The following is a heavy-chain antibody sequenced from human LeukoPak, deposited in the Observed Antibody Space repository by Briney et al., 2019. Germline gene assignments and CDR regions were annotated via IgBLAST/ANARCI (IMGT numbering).Heavy chain of an antibody. D-gene: IGHD3-9*01. J-gene: IGHJ4*02. Sequence: ASVKVSCKASGYTFTSYGISWVRQPPGQGLEWMGWISAYNGNTNYAQKLQGRVTMTTDTTTSTAYMELRSLRSDDTAVYYCARRVAYYDILTGSPFDYWGQGTLVTVSS. V-gene: IGHV1-18*01. CDR3: ARRVAYYDILTGSPFDY. CDR1: GYTFTSYG. CDR2: ISAYNGNT.